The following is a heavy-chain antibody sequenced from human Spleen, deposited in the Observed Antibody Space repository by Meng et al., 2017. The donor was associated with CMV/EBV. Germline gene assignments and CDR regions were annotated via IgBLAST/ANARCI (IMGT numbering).Heavy chain of an antibody. V-gene: IGHV3-21*01. CDR1: GFTFSSYS. D-gene: IGHD2-2*01. CDR3: ARDRPDCSSTSCYHYYYYYGMDV. J-gene: IGHJ6*02. CDR2: ISSSSSYI. Sequence: GGSLRLSCAASGFTFSSYSMNWVRQAPGKGLEWVSSISSSSSYIYYADSVKGRFTSSRDNAKNSLYLQMNSLRAEDTAVYYCARDRPDCSSTSCYHYYYYYGMDVWGQGTTVTVSS.